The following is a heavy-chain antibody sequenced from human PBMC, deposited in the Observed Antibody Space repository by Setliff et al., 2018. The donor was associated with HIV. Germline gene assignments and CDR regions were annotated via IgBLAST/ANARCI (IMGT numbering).Heavy chain of an antibody. J-gene: IGHJ6*03. CDR3: ARHTRKLEFLEWLSTHYYHYYYMDV. CDR2: IYPGDTDT. Sequence: PGESLKISCKGSGYSFSTYWIGWVRQMPGKGLEWMGIIYPGDTDTTYSPSFQGQVTISADKSIITAYLQWSSLKASDTAMYYCARHTRKLEFLEWLSTHYYHYYYMDVWGQGTTVTVSS. CDR1: GYSFSTYW. D-gene: IGHD3-3*01. V-gene: IGHV5-51*01.